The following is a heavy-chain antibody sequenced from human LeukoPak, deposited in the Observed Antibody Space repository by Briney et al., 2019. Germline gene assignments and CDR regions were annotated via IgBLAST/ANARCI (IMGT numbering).Heavy chain of an antibody. V-gene: IGHV3-9*01. CDR2: ISWNSGSI. J-gene: IGHJ4*02. Sequence: PGRSLRLSCAASGFTFDDYAMHWVRQAPGKGLEWVSGISWNSGSIGYADSVKGRFTISRDNSKNTLYLQMNSLRAEDTAVYYCAKDGYSSSQYYFDYWGQGTLVTVSS. CDR3: AKDGYSSSQYYFDY. D-gene: IGHD6-13*01. CDR1: GFTFDDYA.